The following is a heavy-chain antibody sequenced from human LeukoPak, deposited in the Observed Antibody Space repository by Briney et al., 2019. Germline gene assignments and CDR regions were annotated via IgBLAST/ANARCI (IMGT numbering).Heavy chain of an antibody. D-gene: IGHD3-16*01. Sequence: GGSLRLSCAASGLSFSSFAMSWVRQAPARGLEWLSSMKGTGETIYSDSVRGRCTLFRDGSRNTVYLQLNNLRVEDTAVYYCARASWVSTADAVRWGQGTVVTVSS. CDR3: ARASWVSTADAVR. J-gene: IGHJ4*02. V-gene: IGHV3-23*01. CDR2: MKGTGET. CDR1: GLSFSSFA.